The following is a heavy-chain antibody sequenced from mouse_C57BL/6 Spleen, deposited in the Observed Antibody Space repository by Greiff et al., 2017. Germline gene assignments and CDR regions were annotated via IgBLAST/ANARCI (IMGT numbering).Heavy chain of an antibody. CDR1: GYTFTSYW. CDR3: ARGAAPSY. J-gene: IGHJ3*01. V-gene: IGHV1-7*01. CDR2: INPSSGYT. Sequence: QVQLQQSGAELATPGASVKLSCKASGYTFTSYWMQWVKQRPGQGLEWIGYINPSSGYTKYNQKFKDKATLTADKPSSTAYMQLSSLTYEDSAVYYCARGAAPSYWGQGTLVTVSA. D-gene: IGHD6-1*01.